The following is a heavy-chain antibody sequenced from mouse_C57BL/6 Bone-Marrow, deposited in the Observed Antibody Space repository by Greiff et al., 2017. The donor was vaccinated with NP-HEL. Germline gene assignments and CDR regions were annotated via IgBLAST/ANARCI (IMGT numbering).Heavy chain of an antibody. V-gene: IGHV10-1*01. CDR3: VRHKSYGSSYAMDY. CDR2: IRSKRNNYAT. J-gene: IGHJ4*01. D-gene: IGHD1-1*01. Sequence: DVMLVEPGGGLVQPKGSLKLSCAASGFSFNTYAMNWVRQAPGKGLEWVARIRSKRNNYATYYADSVKDRFTISRDDSECMLYLPMINLTTEDTAMCCCVRHKSYGSSYAMDYWGQGTSVTVSS. CDR1: GFSFNTYA.